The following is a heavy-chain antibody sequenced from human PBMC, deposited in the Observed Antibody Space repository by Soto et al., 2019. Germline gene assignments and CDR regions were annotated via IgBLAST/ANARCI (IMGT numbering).Heavy chain of an antibody. CDR3: AKGRGGSGSRTPRVDF. V-gene: IGHV3-23*01. CDR2: ISGGGDTT. D-gene: IGHD3-10*01. Sequence: EVQLLESAGGSVQPGGSLRLSCAASGFTFNNYAMTWVRQAPGKGLEWVSAISGGGDTTSYADSVKGRFTVSRDGSKNTLKLHMSSLRAEDTALYYGAKGRGGSGSRTPRVDFWGQGTLVTVSS. CDR1: GFTFNNYA. J-gene: IGHJ4*02.